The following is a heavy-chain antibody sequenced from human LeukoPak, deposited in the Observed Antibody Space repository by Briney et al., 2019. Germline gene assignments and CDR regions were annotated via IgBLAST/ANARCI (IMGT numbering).Heavy chain of an antibody. J-gene: IGHJ5*02. CDR3: ARGGNSWNNWFDP. CDR1: GGSISSYY. CDR2: IYYSGST. V-gene: IGHV4-59*12. Sequence: PSETLSLTCSVSGGSISSYYWSWIRQPPGKGLEWIGYIYYSGSTNYNPSLKSRVTISLATSKSQFSLKLTSVTAADTAVYYCARGGNSWNNWFDPWGQGTLVTVSS. D-gene: IGHD6-13*01.